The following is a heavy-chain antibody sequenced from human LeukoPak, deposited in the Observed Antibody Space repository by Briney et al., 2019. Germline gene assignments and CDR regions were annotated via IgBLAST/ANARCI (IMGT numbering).Heavy chain of an antibody. J-gene: IGHJ5*02. V-gene: IGHV4-30-2*01. D-gene: IGHD3-16*02. CDR2: IYHSGNT. CDR3: ARLYDYVWGSYRYTRFDP. Sequence: KTSQTLSLTCVVSGGSISSGGYSWSWIRQPPGKGLEWIGYIYHSGNTYYNPSLKSRVTISVDRSKNQFSLKLSSVTAADTAVYYCARLYDYVWGSYRYTRFDPWGQGTLVTVSS. CDR1: GGSISSGGYS.